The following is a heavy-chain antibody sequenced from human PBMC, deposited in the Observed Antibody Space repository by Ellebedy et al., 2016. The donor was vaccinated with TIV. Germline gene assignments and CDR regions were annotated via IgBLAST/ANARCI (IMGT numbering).Heavy chain of an antibody. CDR3: ARDKHLYESTGDFHY. CDR1: GYTFTGHY. CDR2: INPTSGGT. D-gene: IGHD3-22*01. J-gene: IGHJ4*02. V-gene: IGHV1-2*02. Sequence: AASVKVSCKASGYTFTGHYIHWVRQAPGQGLEWMGWINPTSGGTDFAQNFQSRVTMTRDTSIKTAYMELSWLRSDDTAVYFCARDKHLYESTGDFHYWGQGTLVTVSS.